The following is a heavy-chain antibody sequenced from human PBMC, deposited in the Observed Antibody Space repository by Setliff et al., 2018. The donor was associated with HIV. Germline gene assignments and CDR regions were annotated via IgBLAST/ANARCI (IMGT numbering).Heavy chain of an antibody. CDR2: INTSGGSA. Sequence: ASVKVSCKASGYTFTSYPMHRVRQAPGQGLEWMGVINTSGGSAGYAEKFRGRVTMTRDTSTSTVYMDLRNLRSEDTAVYYCARSQGDSSGWYAGDYWGHGTLVTVSS. CDR3: ARSQGDSSGWYAGDY. CDR1: GYTFTSYP. D-gene: IGHD6-19*01. V-gene: IGHV1-46*01. J-gene: IGHJ4*01.